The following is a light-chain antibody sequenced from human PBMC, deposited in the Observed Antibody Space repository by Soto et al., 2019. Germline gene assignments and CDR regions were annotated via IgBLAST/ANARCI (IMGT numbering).Light chain of an antibody. V-gene: IGKV3-15*01. J-gene: IGKJ1*01. Sequence: EIVLTQSPGTLSLCPGEIGSLCCMASQSVSSNLAWYQQKPGQAPRLLIYGASTRATGIPARFSGSGSGTEFTLTISSLQSEDFAVYYCQQYNNWLRTFGQGTKVDIK. CDR1: QSVSSN. CDR3: QQYNNWLRT. CDR2: GAS.